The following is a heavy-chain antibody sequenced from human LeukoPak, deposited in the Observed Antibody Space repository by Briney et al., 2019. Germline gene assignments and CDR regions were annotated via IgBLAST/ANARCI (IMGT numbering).Heavy chain of an antibody. CDR1: GFTFSSYA. CDR2: ISGSGGST. D-gene: IGHD3-10*01. J-gene: IGHJ4*02. V-gene: IGHV3-23*01. CDR3: AKGLLLLWFGELDY. Sequence: PVGSLRLSCAASGFTFSSYAMSWVRQAPGKGLEWVSAISGSGGSTYYADSVKGRFTISRDNSKNTLYLQMNSLRAEDTAVYYCAKGLLLLWFGELDYWGQGTLVTVSS.